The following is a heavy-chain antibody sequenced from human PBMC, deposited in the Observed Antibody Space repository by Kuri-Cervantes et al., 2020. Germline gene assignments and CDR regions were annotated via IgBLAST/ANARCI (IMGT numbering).Heavy chain of an antibody. CDR1: GVSISSYY. Sequence: SETLSLTCTVPGVSISSYYWSWVRQPPGKRLEWIGYIDDSGRTFFNPSFQSRVTISVDTSKNHFSLKLSSVTAADTAVYYCARGVPYGDYADYWGQGTLVTVSS. V-gene: IGHV4-59*01. D-gene: IGHD4-17*01. J-gene: IGHJ4*02. CDR2: IDDSGRT. CDR3: ARGVPYGDYADY.